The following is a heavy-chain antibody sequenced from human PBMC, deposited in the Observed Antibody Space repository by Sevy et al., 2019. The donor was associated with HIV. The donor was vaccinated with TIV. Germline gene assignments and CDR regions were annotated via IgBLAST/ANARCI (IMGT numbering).Heavy chain of an antibody. Sequence: GGSLRLSCAASGFIFSSYSINWVRQAPGKGLEWVSSISSSSKYIYYADPVKGRFTISRDNAKNSLYLQMNSLRADDTAVYYCARDPAIAAAVTFDNWGQGTLVTVSS. CDR1: GFIFSSYS. D-gene: IGHD6-13*01. CDR3: ARDPAIAAAVTFDN. V-gene: IGHV3-21*06. CDR2: ISSSSKYI. J-gene: IGHJ4*02.